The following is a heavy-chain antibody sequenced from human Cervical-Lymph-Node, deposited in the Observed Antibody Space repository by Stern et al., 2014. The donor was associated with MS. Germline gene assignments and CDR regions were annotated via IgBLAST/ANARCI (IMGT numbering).Heavy chain of an antibody. CDR1: GFTFNNFG. V-gene: IGHV3-33*01. CDR2: IWSDGSRT. D-gene: IGHD2-15*01. CDR3: ARAEYCVGGGSCYLPDY. Sequence: MQLVESGGGVVQPGRSLRLSCEASGFTFNNFGMHWVRQAPGKGMEWVAIIWSDGSRTYYADSVKGRFPISRDNSKNTLYLQMNSLRAEDTALYCCARAEYCVGGGSCYLPDYWGQGTLVTVSS. J-gene: IGHJ4*02.